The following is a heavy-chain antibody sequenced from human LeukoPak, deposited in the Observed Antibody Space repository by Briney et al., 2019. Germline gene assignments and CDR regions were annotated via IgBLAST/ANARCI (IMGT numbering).Heavy chain of an antibody. CDR2: SNPNSGGT. V-gene: IGHV1-2*02. J-gene: IGHJ4*02. Sequence: WASVKVSCKTSGYPFTDYYMHWVRQAPGQGLEWMGWSNPNSGGTNYVQKFQGRVTMTRDTSISTAYMELYRPRSDATAVYCCAIQLDTGRPIDYWGQGTLVTVSS. CDR3: AIQLDTGRPIDY. CDR1: GYPFTDYY. D-gene: IGHD1-1*01.